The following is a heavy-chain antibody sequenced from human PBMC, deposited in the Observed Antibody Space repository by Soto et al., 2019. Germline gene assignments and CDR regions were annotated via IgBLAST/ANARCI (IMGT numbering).Heavy chain of an antibody. V-gene: IGHV1-69*13. D-gene: IGHD6-6*01. CDR1: GGTFSSYA. J-gene: IGHJ4*02. Sequence: VASVKVSCKASGGTFSSYAISWVRQAPGQGLEWMGGIIPIFGTANYAQKFQGRVTITADESTSTAYMELSSLRSEDTAVYYCARDFSSSYGGFKFDYWGQGTLVTVSS. CDR2: IIPIFGTA. CDR3: ARDFSSSYGGFKFDY.